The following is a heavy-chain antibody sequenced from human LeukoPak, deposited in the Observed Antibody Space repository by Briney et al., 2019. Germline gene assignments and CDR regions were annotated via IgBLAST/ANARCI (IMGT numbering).Heavy chain of an antibody. V-gene: IGHV4-39*01. J-gene: IGHJ4*02. CDR3: GRDTHLES. CDR2: IYNSGSS. CDR1: GVSISSTSHA. Sequence: SETLSLTCTVSGVSISSTSHAWGWSRQPPGKGLEWLGNIYNSGSSNYSPSLRSRVSISVDTSRNQFSLRLRSVTAADTAVYYCGRDTHLESWGQGILVTVFS.